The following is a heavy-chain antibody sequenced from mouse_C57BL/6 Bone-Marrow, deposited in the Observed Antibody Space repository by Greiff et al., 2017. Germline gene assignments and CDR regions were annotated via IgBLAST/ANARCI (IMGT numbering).Heavy chain of an antibody. D-gene: IGHD3-2*02. CDR2: IDPSDSYT. Sequence: QVQLQQPGAELVMPGASVKLSCKASGYTFTSYWMNWVKQRPGQGLEWIGEIDPSDSYTNYNQKFKGKSTLTVDKSSSTAYMQLSSLTSEDSAVYYCARGGYVPDDWGQGTTLTGSS. CDR3: ARGGYVPDD. J-gene: IGHJ2*01. CDR1: GYTFTSYW. V-gene: IGHV1-69*01.